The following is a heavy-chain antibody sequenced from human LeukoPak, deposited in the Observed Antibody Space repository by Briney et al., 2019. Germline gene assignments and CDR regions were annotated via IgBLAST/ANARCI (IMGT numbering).Heavy chain of an antibody. V-gene: IGHV4-59*08. CDR1: GRSISSYY. CDR3: ARHSYVHPAGSFDY. D-gene: IGHD3-16*01. J-gene: IGHJ4*02. CDR2: IYYSGST. Sequence: PSETLSLTCTVSGRSISSYYWSWIRQTPGKGLERIGYIYYSGSTIYNPSLKSRVTISVDTAKNQFSLKLSSVTAADTVVYYCARHSYVHPAGSFDYWGQGTLVTVSS.